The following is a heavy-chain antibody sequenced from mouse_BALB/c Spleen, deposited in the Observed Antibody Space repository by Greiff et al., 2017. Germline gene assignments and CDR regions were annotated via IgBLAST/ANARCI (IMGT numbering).Heavy chain of an antibody. Sequence: QVQLQQPGAELVRPGASVKLSCKASGYTFTSYWINWVKQRPGQGLEWIGNIYPSDSYTNYNQKFKDKATLTVDKSSSTAYMQLSSPTSEDSAVYYCTRWAGGDWYFDVWGAGTTVTVSS. CDR3: TRWAGGDWYFDV. CDR1: GYTFTSYW. V-gene: IGHV1-69*02. J-gene: IGHJ1*01. CDR2: IYPSDSYT.